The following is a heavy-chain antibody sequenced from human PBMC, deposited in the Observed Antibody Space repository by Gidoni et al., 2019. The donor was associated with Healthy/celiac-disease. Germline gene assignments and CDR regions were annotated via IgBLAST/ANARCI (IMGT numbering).Heavy chain of an antibody. CDR2: IKSKTEGGTT. D-gene: IGHD3-22*01. Sequence: EVQLLEPGGGLVKPGVSFRLLCAASGFTFSNAWMRWVRQAPGKGLAWVGRIKSKTEGGTTDYAAPVKGRFTISRDDSKNTLYLQMNSLKTEDTAVYYCTTVGTMIVVVTYYFDYWGQGTLVTVSS. CDR3: TTVGTMIVVVTYYFDY. V-gene: IGHV3-15*01. CDR1: GFTFSNAW. J-gene: IGHJ4*02.